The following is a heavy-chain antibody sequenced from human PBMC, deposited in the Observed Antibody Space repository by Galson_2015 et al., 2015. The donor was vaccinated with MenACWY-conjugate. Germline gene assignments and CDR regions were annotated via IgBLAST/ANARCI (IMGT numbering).Heavy chain of an antibody. D-gene: IGHD3-9*01. Sequence: SVKVSCKASGYTFTSYDINWVRQATGQGLEWMGWMNPNSGNTGYAQKFQGRVTMTRNTSISTAYMELSSLRSEDTAVYYCARGGDYDILTGGYYYYMDVWGKGTTVTVSS. J-gene: IGHJ6*03. CDR3: ARGGDYDILTGGYYYYMDV. CDR1: GYTFTSYD. CDR2: MNPNSGNT. V-gene: IGHV1-8*01.